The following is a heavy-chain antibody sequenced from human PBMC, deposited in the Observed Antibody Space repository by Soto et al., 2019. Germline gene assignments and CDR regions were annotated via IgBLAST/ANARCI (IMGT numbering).Heavy chain of an antibody. Sequence: ASVKVSCKTSGYTFSSIGISWVRQVPGQGLEWMGWISPHKDNTYYAQRLQGRVTMTTDTSTSTAYMELRSLRSDDTAVYFCARDLDGSGSYYTKYWGQGTLVTVSS. D-gene: IGHD3-10*01. CDR2: ISPHKDNT. J-gene: IGHJ4*02. V-gene: IGHV1-18*01. CDR3: ARDLDGSGSYYTKY. CDR1: GYTFSSIG.